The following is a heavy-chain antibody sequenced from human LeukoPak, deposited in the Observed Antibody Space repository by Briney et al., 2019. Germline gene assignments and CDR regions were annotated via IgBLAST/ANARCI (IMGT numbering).Heavy chain of an antibody. V-gene: IGHV4-59*01. CDR2: IYDSGST. Sequence: SETLSLTCIVSGGSTSSYYWSWIRQPPGKGLEWIGYIYDSGSTNYNPSLKSRVTISVDTSKNQFSLKLGSVTAADTAVYYCATGVGVKVPYDLWGDGTLDHVSS. D-gene: IGHD1-26*01. J-gene: IGHJ2*01. CDR3: ATGVGVKVPYDL. CDR1: GGSTSSYY.